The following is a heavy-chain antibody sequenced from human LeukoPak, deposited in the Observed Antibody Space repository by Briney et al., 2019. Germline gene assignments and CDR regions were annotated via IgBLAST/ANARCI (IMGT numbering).Heavy chain of an antibody. V-gene: IGHV4-39*01. CDR3: ARVGKELRFLEWLPTKYYFDY. CDR1: GGSISSSSYY. D-gene: IGHD3-3*01. Sequence: SETLSLTCTVSGGSISSSSYYWGWIRQPPGKGLEWIGSIYYSGSTYYNPSLKSRVTISVDTSKNQFSLKLSSVTAADTAVYYCARVGKELRFLEWLPTKYYFDYWGQGTLVTVSS. CDR2: IYYSGST. J-gene: IGHJ4*02.